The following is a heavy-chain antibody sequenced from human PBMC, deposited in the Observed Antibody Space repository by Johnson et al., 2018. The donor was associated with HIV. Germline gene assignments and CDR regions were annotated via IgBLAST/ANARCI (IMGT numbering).Heavy chain of an antibody. Sequence: QVQLVESGGGVVQPGGSLRLSCAASGFTFSSYGMHWVRQAPGKGLEWVAVISYDGSNKYYADSVKGRFTISRDNSKNTLYLQMNSLRAEDTAVYYCAKDPSRELLGAFDIWGQGTMVTVSS. CDR2: ISYDGSNK. CDR1: GFTFSSYG. J-gene: IGHJ3*02. D-gene: IGHD1-26*01. V-gene: IGHV3-30*19. CDR3: AKDPSRELLGAFDI.